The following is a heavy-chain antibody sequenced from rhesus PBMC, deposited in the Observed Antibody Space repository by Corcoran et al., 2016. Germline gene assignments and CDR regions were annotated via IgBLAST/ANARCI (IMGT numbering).Heavy chain of an antibody. CDR2: LSNGGGST. V-gene: IGHV3S5*01. CDR1: GFTFSSYG. D-gene: IGHD6-31*01. J-gene: IGHJ4*01. CDR3: AKQRLALDY. Sequence: EVQLVESGGGLVQPGGSLRLSCAASGFTFSSYGISWGRQALGKGLEWVSYLSNGGGSTYYADSGKGRFTIARDNSKNTLSLQMNSLRAEDTAVYYCAKQRLALDYWGQGVLVTVSS.